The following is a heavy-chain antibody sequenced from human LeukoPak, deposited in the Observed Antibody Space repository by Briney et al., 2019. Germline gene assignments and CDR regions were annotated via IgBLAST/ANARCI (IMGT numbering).Heavy chain of an antibody. CDR2: IYYSGST. V-gene: IGHV4-30-4*07. CDR1: GGSISSGGYS. D-gene: IGHD2-2*01. Sequence: SGTLSLTCAVSGGSISSGGYSWSWIRQPPGKGLEWIGYIYYSGSTYYNPSLKSRVTISVDTSKNQFSLKLSSVTAADTAVYYCARVVPAAMVDYWGQGTLVTVSS. CDR3: ARVVPAAMVDY. J-gene: IGHJ4*02.